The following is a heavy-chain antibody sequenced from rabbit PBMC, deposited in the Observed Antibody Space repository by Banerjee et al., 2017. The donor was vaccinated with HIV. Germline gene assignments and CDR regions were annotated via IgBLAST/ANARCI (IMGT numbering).Heavy chain of an antibody. Sequence: QEQLVESGGGLVQPGGSLKLSCKASGFSFSNKYVMCWVRQAPGKGLEWIACINTSSGNTVYASWAKGRFTISKTSSTTVTLQMTSLTAADTATYFCARDLAGAIGWNYNLWGQGTLVTVS. CDR3: ARDLAGAIGWNYNL. J-gene: IGHJ4*01. CDR1: GFSFSNKYV. D-gene: IGHD4-1*01. CDR2: INTSSGNT. V-gene: IGHV1S45*01.